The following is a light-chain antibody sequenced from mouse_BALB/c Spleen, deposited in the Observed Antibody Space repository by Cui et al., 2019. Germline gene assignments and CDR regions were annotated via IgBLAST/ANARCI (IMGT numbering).Light chain of an antibody. CDR1: SRVSY. CDR2: ITS. J-gene: IGKJ1*01. CDR3: HQWSSYPWT. V-gene: IGKV4-80*01. Sequence: QFVLTQSPAILSASLGEEITLTCSASSRVSYMHWYQQKSGTSPKLLIYITSNLASGVPSRFSGSGSGTFYSLTISSVEAEDAADYYCHQWSSYPWTFGGGTKLEIK.